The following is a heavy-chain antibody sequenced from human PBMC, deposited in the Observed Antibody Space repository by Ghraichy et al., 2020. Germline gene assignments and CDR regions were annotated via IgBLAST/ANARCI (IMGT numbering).Heavy chain of an antibody. CDR2: INSDGSST. D-gene: IGHD6-19*01. CDR1: GFTFSSYW. V-gene: IGHV3-74*01. Sequence: GESLNISCAASGFTFSSYWMHWVRQAPGKGLVWVSRINSDGSSTSYADSVKGRFTISRDNAKNTLYLQMNSLRAEDTAVYYCARAVADAFDIWGQGTMVTVSS. J-gene: IGHJ3*02. CDR3: ARAVADAFDI.